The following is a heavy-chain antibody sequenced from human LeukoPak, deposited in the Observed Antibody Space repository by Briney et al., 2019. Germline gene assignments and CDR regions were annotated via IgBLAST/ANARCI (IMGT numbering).Heavy chain of an antibody. V-gene: IGHV4-31*03. CDR2: IYYSGFI. Sequence: SQTLSLTCSVSGGSVSSGGSYWTWIRQRPGKGLEWIGYIYYSGFIFYSPSLKTRFFISLDTSENQVSLKVNSVTAADTAVYYCARGGFFGSGSLFDSWGQGTLVTVSS. D-gene: IGHD3-10*01. J-gene: IGHJ4*02. CDR3: ARGGFFGSGSLFDS. CDR1: GGSVSSGGSY.